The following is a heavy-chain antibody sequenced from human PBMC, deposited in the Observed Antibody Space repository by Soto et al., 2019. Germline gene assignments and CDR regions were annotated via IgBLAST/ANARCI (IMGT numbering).Heavy chain of an antibody. V-gene: IGHV3-48*02. D-gene: IGHD3-3*01. J-gene: IGHJ4*02. CDR2: ITDSSDTV. Sequence: EVQLVESGGGLVQPGGSLRLSCVASGFSFSNYNMNWVRQAPGKGLEWVSYITDSSDTVHYADSVRGRFTISRDNAESSLYLQMNSLRDEHTAVYFCARDFGHGYYLDYWGRGTLVTVSS. CDR1: GFSFSNYN. CDR3: ARDFGHGYYLDY.